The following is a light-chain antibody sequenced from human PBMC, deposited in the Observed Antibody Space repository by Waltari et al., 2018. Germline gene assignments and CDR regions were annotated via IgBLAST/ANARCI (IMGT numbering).Light chain of an antibody. CDR1: QSVSSN. Sequence: EIVLTQSPATLSLSPGEGATLPSRASQSVSSNLAWYQQKPGQAPRLLIYDASNRATGIPARFNGSGSGTDFTLTISRLEPDDFAVYYCQQRSNWPPYTFGQGTKLEIK. CDR3: QQRSNWPPYT. V-gene: IGKV3-11*01. J-gene: IGKJ2*01. CDR2: DAS.